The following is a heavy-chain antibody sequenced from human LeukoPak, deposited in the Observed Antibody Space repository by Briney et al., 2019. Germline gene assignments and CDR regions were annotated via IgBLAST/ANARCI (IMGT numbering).Heavy chain of an antibody. V-gene: IGHV1-69*05. J-gene: IGHJ4*02. D-gene: IGHD3-10*01. CDR1: GGTFSSYA. CDR2: IILIFGTA. Sequence: GASVKVSCKASGGTFSSYAISWVRQAPGQGLEWMGGIILIFGTANYAQKFQGRVTITTDESTSTAYMELSSLRSEDTAVYYCAREGRPAGFYYGSGSYVWDYWGQGTLVTVSS. CDR3: AREGRPAGFYYGSGSYVWDY.